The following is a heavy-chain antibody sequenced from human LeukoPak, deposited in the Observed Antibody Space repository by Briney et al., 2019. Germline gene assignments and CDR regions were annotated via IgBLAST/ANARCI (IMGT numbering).Heavy chain of an antibody. CDR2: IIPIFGIA. D-gene: IGHD2-2*01. J-gene: IGHJ4*02. V-gene: IGHV1-69*04. CDR3: ARPRYCNSTSCSFDY. CDR1: GGTFSSYA. Sequence: ASVKVSCKASGGTFSSYAISWVRQAPGQGLEWMGRIIPIFGIANYAQKFQGRVTITADKSTSTAYMELSSLRSEDTAVYYCARPRYCNSTSCSFDYWGQGTLVTVSS.